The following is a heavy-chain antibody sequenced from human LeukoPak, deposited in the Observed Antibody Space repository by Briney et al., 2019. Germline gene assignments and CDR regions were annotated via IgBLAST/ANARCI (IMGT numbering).Heavy chain of an antibody. V-gene: IGHV4-59*08. CDR3: ARHPGASFDS. CDR2: IYYTGNT. J-gene: IGHJ4*02. D-gene: IGHD7-27*01. CDR1: GDSISGDY. Sequence: SETLSLSCTVSGDSISGDYWSWIQQPPGKRLEWIGYIYYTGNTTYNPSLKSRVTMSIDTSRKLFSLRLTSVTAADTAVYFCARHPGASFDSWGQGNLVTVS.